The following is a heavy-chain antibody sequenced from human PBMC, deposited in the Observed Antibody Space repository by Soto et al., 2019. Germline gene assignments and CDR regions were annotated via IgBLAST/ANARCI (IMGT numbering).Heavy chain of an antibody. CDR1: GGSISSYY. Sequence: SETLSLTCTVSGGSISSYYWSWIRQPPGKGLEWIGYIYYSGSTNYNPSLKSRVTISVDTSKNQFSLKLSSVTAADTAVYYCARVVVDYYFDYWGQGTMVTSPQ. V-gene: IGHV4-59*01. D-gene: IGHD3-22*01. CDR2: IYYSGST. CDR3: ARVVVDYYFDY. J-gene: IGHJ4*02.